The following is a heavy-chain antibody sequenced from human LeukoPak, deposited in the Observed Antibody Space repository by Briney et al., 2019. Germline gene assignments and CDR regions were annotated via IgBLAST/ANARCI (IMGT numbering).Heavy chain of an antibody. Sequence: GSSVKVSCKSSVGTLNSYGIMCVRQAPGPGLEWMGAIIPLFGTAKYAPKFQGRVTFTADTSTSTAYMELSSLRSEDTAFYYCAAREAVGNYRYNDWGQGTLVTVSS. CDR1: VGTLNSYG. CDR2: IIPLFGTA. J-gene: IGHJ1*01. CDR3: AAREAVGNYRYND. V-gene: IGHV1-69*06. D-gene: IGHD3-16*02.